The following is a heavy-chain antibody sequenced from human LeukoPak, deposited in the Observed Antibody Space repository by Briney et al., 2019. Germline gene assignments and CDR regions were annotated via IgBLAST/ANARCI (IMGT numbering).Heavy chain of an antibody. D-gene: IGHD3-10*01. V-gene: IGHV4-59*11. J-gene: IGHJ5*02. CDR3: ARDYYGSGSYYSLGGNWFDP. Sequence: SETLSLTCTVSGGSISSHYWSWIRQPPGKGLEWIGYIHYSGSTNYNPSFKSRVTISLDTSKNQFSLKLSSVTAADTAVYYCARDYYGSGSYYSLGGNWFDPWGQGTLVTVSS. CDR2: IHYSGST. CDR1: GGSISSHY.